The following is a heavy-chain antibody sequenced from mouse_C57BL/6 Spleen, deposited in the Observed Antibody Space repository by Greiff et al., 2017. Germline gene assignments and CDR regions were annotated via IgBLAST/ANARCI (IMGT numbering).Heavy chain of an antibody. V-gene: IGHV2-6-1*01. J-gene: IGHJ4*01. CDR3: ARHRRDTLYAMDD. D-gene: IGHD5-1-1*01. CDR1: GFSLTSYG. CDR2: IWSDGST. Sequence: VKVVESGPGLVAPSQSLSITCTVSGFSLTSYGVHWVRQPPGKGLEWLVVIWSDGSTTYNSALKSRLSISKDNSKSQVFLKMNSLQTDDTAMYYCARHRRDTLYAMDDWGQGTSVTVSS.